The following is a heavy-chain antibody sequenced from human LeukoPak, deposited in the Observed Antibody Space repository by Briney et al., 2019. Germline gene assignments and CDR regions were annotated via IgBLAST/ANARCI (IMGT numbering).Heavy chain of an antibody. CDR1: GFTFSSYS. CDR2: ISSSSSYI. J-gene: IGHJ4*02. D-gene: IGHD3-22*01. V-gene: IGHV3-21*01. CDR3: ASENYDSSGYYYDDY. Sequence: PGGSLRLSCAASGFTFSSYSMNWVRQAPGKGLEWVSSISSSSSYIYYADSVKGRFTISRGNAKNSLYLQMNSLRAEDTAVYYCASENYDSSGYYYDDYWGQGTLVTVSS.